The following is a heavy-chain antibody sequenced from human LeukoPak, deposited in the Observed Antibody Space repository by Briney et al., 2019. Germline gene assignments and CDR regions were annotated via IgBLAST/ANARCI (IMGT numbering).Heavy chain of an antibody. CDR3: TTGITMVRGVIHLIDY. J-gene: IGHJ4*02. V-gene: IGHV3-15*01. CDR2: IKSKTDGGTT. Sequence: GGSLRLSCAASGFTFSNAWMSWVRQAPGKGLEWVGRIKSKTDGGTTDYAAPVKGRFTISRDDSKNTLYLQMNSLKPEDTAVYYCTTGITMVRGVIHLIDYWGQGTLVTVSS. CDR1: GFTFSNAW. D-gene: IGHD3-10*01.